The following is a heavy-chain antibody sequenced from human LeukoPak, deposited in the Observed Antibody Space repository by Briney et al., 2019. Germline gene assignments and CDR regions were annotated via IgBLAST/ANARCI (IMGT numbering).Heavy chain of an antibody. CDR2: INPSGGST. CDR1: GYTFASYY. J-gene: IGHJ2*01. Sequence: GASVKDSCKTSGYTFASYYMHWVRQAPGQKLEWMGIINPSGGSTSYAQKFQGRVTMTRDTSTSTVYMELSSLRSEDTAVYYCARASYDFWSGYSRSWYFDLWGRGTLVTVSS. CDR3: ARASYDFWSGYSRSWYFDL. V-gene: IGHV1-46*01. D-gene: IGHD3-3*01.